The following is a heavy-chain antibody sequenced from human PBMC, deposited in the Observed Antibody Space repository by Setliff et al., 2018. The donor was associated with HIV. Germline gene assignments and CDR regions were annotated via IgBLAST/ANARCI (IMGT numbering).Heavy chain of an antibody. CDR3: ARYSPRGYTLTGPY. J-gene: IGHJ4*02. V-gene: IGHV4-61*01. D-gene: IGHD6-25*01. CDR2: IYYSGST. Sequence: SETLSLTCTVSGGSVSSGSYYWSWIRQPPGKGLEWIGYIYYSGSTKHNPSLQSRVTIPLDTSKNQFSLKLTYVTAADTAVYYCARYSPRGYTLTGPYWGQGTLVTVSS. CDR1: GGSVSSGSYY.